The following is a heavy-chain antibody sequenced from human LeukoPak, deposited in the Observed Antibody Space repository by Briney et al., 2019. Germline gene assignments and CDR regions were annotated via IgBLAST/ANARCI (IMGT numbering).Heavy chain of an antibody. CDR3: ARQAPSSGWPFDY. D-gene: IGHD6-19*01. CDR2: ISAYNGNT. Sequence: ASVKVSCEASGYTFISYGITWVRQAPGQGLEWLGWISAYNGNTNYAQNLQGRVTMTTDASTNTAYMELRSLRSDDTAVYYCARQAPSSGWPFDYWGQGTLVTVSS. J-gene: IGHJ4*02. V-gene: IGHV1-18*01. CDR1: GYTFISYG.